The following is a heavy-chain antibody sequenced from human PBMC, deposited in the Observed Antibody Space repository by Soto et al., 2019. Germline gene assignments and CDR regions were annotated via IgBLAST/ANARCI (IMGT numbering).Heavy chain of an antibody. CDR1: GFTVSSNY. V-gene: IGHV3-53*04. CDR2: IYSGGST. CDR3: ARSHLQFPWAFDI. J-gene: IGHJ3*02. D-gene: IGHD2-21*02. Sequence: GGSLRLSCAASGFTVSSNYMSWVRQAPGKWLEWVSVIYSGGSTYYADSEKGRFTISRQNSKNTLYLQMNSLRAEDTAVYYCARSHLQFPWAFDIWGQGTMVTVSS.